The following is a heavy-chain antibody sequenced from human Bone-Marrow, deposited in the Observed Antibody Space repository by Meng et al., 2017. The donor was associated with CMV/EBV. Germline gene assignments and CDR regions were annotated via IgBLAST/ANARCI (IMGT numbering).Heavy chain of an antibody. CDR3: ARDRNYDFWSGYHFDY. V-gene: IGHV3-30*04. D-gene: IGHD3-3*01. J-gene: IGHJ4*02. CDR2: ISYDGSNK. CDR1: GFTFSSYA. Sequence: GGSLRLSCAASGFTFSSYAMHWVRQAPGKGLEWVAVISYDGSNKYYADSGKGRFTISRDNSKNTLYLQMNSLRAEDTAVYYCARDRNYDFWSGYHFDYWGQGTLVTVSS.